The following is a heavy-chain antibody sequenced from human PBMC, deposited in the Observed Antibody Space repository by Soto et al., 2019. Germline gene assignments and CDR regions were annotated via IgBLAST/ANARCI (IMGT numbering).Heavy chain of an antibody. V-gene: IGHV4-39*01. J-gene: IGHJ4*02. CDR1: GGSISSSSYY. CDR2: IYYSGST. CDR3: ARHRIAACDY. Sequence: SETLSLTCTVSGGSISSSSYYWGWIRQPPGKGLEWIGSIYYSGSTYYNPSLKSRVTISVDTSKNQFSLKLSSVTAADTAVYYCARHRIAACDYWGQGTLVTVSS. D-gene: IGHD6-6*01.